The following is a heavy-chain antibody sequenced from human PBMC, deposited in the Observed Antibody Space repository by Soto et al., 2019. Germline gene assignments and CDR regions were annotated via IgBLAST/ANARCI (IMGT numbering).Heavy chain of an antibody. CDR3: ATGLTRSGPNGFDP. CDR1: GYTLTELS. D-gene: IGHD3-3*01. Sequence: ASVKVSCKXSGYTLTELSMHWVRQAPGKGLEWMGGFDPEDGETIYAQKFQGRVTMTEDTSTDTAYMELSSLRSEDTAVYYCATGLTRSGPNGFDPWGQGTLVTVSS. J-gene: IGHJ5*02. CDR2: FDPEDGET. V-gene: IGHV1-24*01.